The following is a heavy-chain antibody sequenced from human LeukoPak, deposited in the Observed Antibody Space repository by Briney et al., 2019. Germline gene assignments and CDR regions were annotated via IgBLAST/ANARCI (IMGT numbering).Heavy chain of an antibody. J-gene: IGHJ6*02. Sequence: GGSLRLSCAASGFTFSTYGMNWVRQAPGKGLEWVAIIWYDGGNKYYADSVKGRLTISRDNSKNTLYLQMNSLTAEDTAVYYCARGGCTGGSCLPYYYYAMDVWGQGTTVTVSS. V-gene: IGHV3-33*01. CDR2: IWYDGGNK. CDR1: GFTFSTYG. CDR3: ARGGCTGGSCLPYYYYAMDV. D-gene: IGHD2-15*01.